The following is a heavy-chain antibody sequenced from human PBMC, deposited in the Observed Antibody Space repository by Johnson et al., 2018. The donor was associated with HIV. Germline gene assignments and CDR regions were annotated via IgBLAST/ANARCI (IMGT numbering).Heavy chain of an antibody. CDR3: ARAGWLQSRVDAFDI. V-gene: IGHV3-11*01. CDR1: GFTFSDYY. J-gene: IGHJ3*02. CDR2: IGRSGSTF. D-gene: IGHD5-24*01. Sequence: QVQLVESGGGLVKPGGSLRLSCAASGFTFSDYYMIWIRQAPGPGLEWVSYIGRSGSTFYYADSVKGRFTISRDNAKNSLYLQMISRSAEDTAVYYCARAGWLQSRVDAFDIWGQGTMVTVSS.